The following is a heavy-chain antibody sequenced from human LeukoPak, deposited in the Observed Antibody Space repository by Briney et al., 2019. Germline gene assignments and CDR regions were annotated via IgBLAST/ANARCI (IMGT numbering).Heavy chain of an antibody. CDR3: VMTAGPPTDH. Sequence: AGGSLRLSCTGSGFTSNDYYMSWVRQAPGKGLEWLSFISAGCNPIYYADSVRGRFTISRDTAKNSLYLQMNSLRVEDTAVYYCVMTAGPPTDHWGQGALVTVSS. CDR2: ISAGCNPI. CDR1: GFTSNDYY. J-gene: IGHJ4*01. V-gene: IGHV3-11*04.